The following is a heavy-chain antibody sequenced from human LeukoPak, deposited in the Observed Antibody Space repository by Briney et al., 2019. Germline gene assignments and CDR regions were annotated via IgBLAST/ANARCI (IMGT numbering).Heavy chain of an antibody. CDR3: AREYYDILTTYFDY. CDR2: ISAYNGNT. V-gene: IGHV1-18*01. CDR1: GYTFTSYG. J-gene: IGHJ4*02. D-gene: IGHD3-9*01. Sequence: GASVKVSCKASGYTFTSYGISWVRQAPGQGLEWMGWISAYNGNTNYAQKLQGRVTMTTDTSTSTAYMELRSLRSDDTAVYYCAREYYDILTTYFDYWGQGTLVTVSS.